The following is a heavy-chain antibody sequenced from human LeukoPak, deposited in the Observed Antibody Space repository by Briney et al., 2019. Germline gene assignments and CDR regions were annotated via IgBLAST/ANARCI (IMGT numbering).Heavy chain of an antibody. CDR3: ARDGIMITFGGVIVPDPVDP. Sequence: ASVKVSCKASGYTFTSYAMHWVRQSPGQGLEWMGWISAYNGNTNYAQKLQGRVTMTTDTSTSTAYMELRSLRSDDTAVYYCARDGIMITFGGVIVPDPVDPWGQGTLVTVSS. J-gene: IGHJ5*02. CDR2: ISAYNGNT. CDR1: GYTFTSYA. V-gene: IGHV1-18*01. D-gene: IGHD3-16*01.